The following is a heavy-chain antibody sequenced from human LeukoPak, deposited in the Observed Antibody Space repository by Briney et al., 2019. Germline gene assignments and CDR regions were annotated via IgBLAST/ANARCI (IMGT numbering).Heavy chain of an antibody. CDR1: GHTLIALS. D-gene: IGHD1-1*01. CDR2: FEPEDGET. CDR3: AASSPQNWKTHEY. Sequence: ASVKVSCKVSGHTLIALSMHWVRQAPGKGVEWLGGFEPEDGETIYAQQFQGRVTMTEDTSTDTAYMELSSLRSEDTAVYYCAASSPQNWKTHEYWGQGTLVAVSS. V-gene: IGHV1-24*01. J-gene: IGHJ4*02.